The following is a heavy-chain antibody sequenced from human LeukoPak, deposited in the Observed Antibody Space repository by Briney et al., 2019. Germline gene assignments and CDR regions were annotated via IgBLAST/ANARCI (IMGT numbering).Heavy chain of an antibody. CDR3: ARISGEQLVRGAFDI. V-gene: IGHV3-21*01. Sequence: PGGSLRLSCAASGFTFSSYSMNWVSQAPGKGLEWVSSISSSSSYIYYADSVKGRFTISRDNAKNSLYLQMNSLRAEDTAVYYCARISGEQLVRGAFDIWGQGTMVTVSS. CDR1: GFTFSSYS. J-gene: IGHJ3*02. D-gene: IGHD6-6*01. CDR2: ISSSSSYI.